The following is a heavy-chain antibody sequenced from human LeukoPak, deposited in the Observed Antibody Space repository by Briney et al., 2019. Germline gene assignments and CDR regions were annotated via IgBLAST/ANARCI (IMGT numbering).Heavy chain of an antibody. V-gene: IGHV4-61*02. CDR2: IYTSGST. CDR1: GGSISSGSYY. CDR3: ARETPSLYRSGGSWSFDY. Sequence: SETLSLTCTVSGGSISSGSYYWSWIRQPAGKGLEWIGRIYTSGSTNYNPSLKSRVTISVDTSKNQFSLKLSSVTAADTAVYYCARETPSLYRSGGSWSFDYWGQGTLVTVSS. J-gene: IGHJ4*02. D-gene: IGHD2-15*01.